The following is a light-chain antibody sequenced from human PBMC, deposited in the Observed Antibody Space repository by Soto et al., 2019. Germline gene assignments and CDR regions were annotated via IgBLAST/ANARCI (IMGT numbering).Light chain of an antibody. CDR1: QSVTSSF. CDR3: QQFSSYPLT. J-gene: IGKJ4*01. CDR2: GTS. Sequence: ILLTQSPTTPSLSPGDRATLSCRASQSVTSSFLAWYQQKPGQAPRLLIYGTSSRATGIPDRFSGGGSGTDFTLTISRLEPEDFAVYYCQQFSSYPLTFGGGTKVDIK. V-gene: IGKV3-20*01.